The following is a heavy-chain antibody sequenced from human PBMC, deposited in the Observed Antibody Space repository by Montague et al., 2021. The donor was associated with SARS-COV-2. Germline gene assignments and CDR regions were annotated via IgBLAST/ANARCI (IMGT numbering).Heavy chain of an antibody. Sequence: SETLSLTCTVSGGSISSSSYYWGRIRQPPGKGLEWIGSIYYSGYTHYNPSLKSRVTISVDTSKNHFSLRPSSVTAADTAVYYCARTGCWGYFDPWGQGTLVIVSS. CDR2: IYYSGYT. CDR1: GGSISSSSYY. CDR3: ARTGCWGYFDP. J-gene: IGHJ5*02. V-gene: IGHV4-39*07. D-gene: IGHD7-27*01.